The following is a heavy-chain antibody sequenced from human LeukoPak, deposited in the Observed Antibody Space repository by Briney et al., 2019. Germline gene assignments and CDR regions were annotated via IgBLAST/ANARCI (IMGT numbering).Heavy chain of an antibody. CDR3: ARDLRVVPAATNWFDP. CDR1: GGSISSSIW. Sequence: PSGTLSLTCAVSGGSISSSIWWSWVRQPPGKGLEWIGEIYHSGSTNYNPSLKSRVTISVDKSKNQFSLKLSSVTAADTAVYYCARDLRVVPAATNWFDPWGQGTLVTVSS. CDR2: IYHSGST. J-gene: IGHJ5*02. V-gene: IGHV4-4*02. D-gene: IGHD2-2*01.